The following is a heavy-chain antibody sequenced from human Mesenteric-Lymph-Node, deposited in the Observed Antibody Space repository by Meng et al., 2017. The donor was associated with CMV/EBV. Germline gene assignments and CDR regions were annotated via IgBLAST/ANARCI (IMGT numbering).Heavy chain of an antibody. Sequence: CEASAITFTNAWMSWVRQAPGKGLEWVGHIKSKADGGTPDYAAPVKGRFSISRDDSKDMLYLQMNSLKTEDTAVYYCTTGPKGWNPDFWGQGTLVTVSS. CDR2: IKSKADGGTP. J-gene: IGHJ4*02. CDR1: AITFTNAW. V-gene: IGHV3-15*01. D-gene: IGHD1-1*01. CDR3: TTGPKGWNPDF.